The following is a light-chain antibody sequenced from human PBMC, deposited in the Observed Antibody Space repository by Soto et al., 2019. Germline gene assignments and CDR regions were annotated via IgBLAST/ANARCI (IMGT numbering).Light chain of an antibody. Sequence: EIVLTQSPGTVSLSPGERVTLSCRTSQTVDGSYLAWYQHKPAQAPRLVIYGASHRATGIPERFWGSGSGTHFVLTITRLEPEDFAVYYCQQYGNSPWTFGQGTKVDIK. V-gene: IGKV3-20*01. J-gene: IGKJ1*01. CDR3: QQYGNSPWT. CDR2: GAS. CDR1: QTVDGSY.